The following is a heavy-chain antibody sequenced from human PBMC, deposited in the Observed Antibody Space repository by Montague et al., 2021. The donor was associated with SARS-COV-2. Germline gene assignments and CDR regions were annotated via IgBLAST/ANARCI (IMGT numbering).Heavy chain of an antibody. CDR3: ARQGDQLLLEYWFDP. J-gene: IGHJ5*02. V-gene: IGHV4-39*01. D-gene: IGHD2-2*01. Sequence: SETLSLTCTVSGGSTGSSSYYWGWIRQPPGKGLEWIGSIYYSGSTYYNPSLKSRVTISVDTSKNQFSLKLSSVTAADTAVYYCARQGDQLLLEYWFDPWGQGTLVTVSS. CDR1: GGSTGSSSYY. CDR2: IYYSGST.